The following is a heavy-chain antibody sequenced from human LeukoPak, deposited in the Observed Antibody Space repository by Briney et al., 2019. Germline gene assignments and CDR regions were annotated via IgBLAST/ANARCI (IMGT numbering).Heavy chain of an antibody. D-gene: IGHD4-23*01. CDR2: IYTTGST. CDR1: GGSISSGNYY. Sequence: PSQTLSLTCTVSGGSISSGNYYWSWIRQPAGKGLDWIGRIYTTGSTNYNPSLKSRVTISVDKSKNQFSLKLSSVTAADTAVYYCARASGNPLYYYMDVWGKGTTVTISS. V-gene: IGHV4-61*02. CDR3: ARASGNPLYYYMDV. J-gene: IGHJ6*03.